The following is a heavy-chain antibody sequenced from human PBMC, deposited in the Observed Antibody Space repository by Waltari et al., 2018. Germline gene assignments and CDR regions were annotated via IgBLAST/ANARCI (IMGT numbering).Heavy chain of an antibody. Sequence: EVQLVESGGGLIQLGGSLRLSCAASGFTVSSNYMPWARQAPGKGLGWVSDIYRGGSTYYADSVKGRFTISRDNSKNTLYLQMNSLRGEDTAVYYCARAEFSSATEYFQHWGQGTLVTVSS. CDR2: IYRGGST. J-gene: IGHJ1*01. CDR1: GFTVSSNY. V-gene: IGHV3-53*01. CDR3: ARAEFSSATEYFQH. D-gene: IGHD6-6*01.